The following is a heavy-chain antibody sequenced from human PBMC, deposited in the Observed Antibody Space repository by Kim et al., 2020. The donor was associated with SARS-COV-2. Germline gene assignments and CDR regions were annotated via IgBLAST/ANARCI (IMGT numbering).Heavy chain of an antibody. J-gene: IGHJ4*02. CDR3: ARDLVGYGSSWPKFDY. CDR2: INPNSGGT. CDR1: GYTFTGYY. V-gene: IGHV1-2*02. D-gene: IGHD6-13*01. Sequence: ASVKVSCKASGYTFTGYYIHWVRQAPGQGLEWMGWINPNSGGTNYAQKFQGRVTMTRDTSISTAYMELSRLRSDDTAVYYCARDLVGYGSSWPKFDYWGQGTLVTVSS.